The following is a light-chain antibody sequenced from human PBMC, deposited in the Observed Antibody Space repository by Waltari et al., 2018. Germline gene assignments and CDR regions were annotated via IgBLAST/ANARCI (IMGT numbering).Light chain of an antibody. Sequence: DIQMTQSPSSLSASVGDRVTITCRASQSLSSYLNWYQQQPGKAPKLLIYAASSLQSGVPSRFSGSESGTDFTLTIRSLQPEDFATYYCQQSFSTLGTFGQGTTVEIK. CDR2: AAS. CDR3: QQSFSTLGT. CDR1: QSLSSY. J-gene: IGKJ1*01. V-gene: IGKV1-39*01.